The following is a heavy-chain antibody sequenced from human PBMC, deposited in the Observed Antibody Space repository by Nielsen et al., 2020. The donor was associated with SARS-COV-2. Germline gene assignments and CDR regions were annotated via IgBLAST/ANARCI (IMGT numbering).Heavy chain of an antibody. V-gene: IGHV3-7*01. D-gene: IGHD6-19*01. CDR2: IKQDGSEK. Sequence: GESLKISCAASGFTFSSYWMSWVRQAPGKGLEWVANIKQDGSEKYYADSVKGRFTISRDNSKNTLYLQMNSLRAEDTAVYYCARESVTGTDAFDIWGQGTVVTVSS. J-gene: IGHJ3*02. CDR1: GFTFSSYW. CDR3: ARESVTGTDAFDI.